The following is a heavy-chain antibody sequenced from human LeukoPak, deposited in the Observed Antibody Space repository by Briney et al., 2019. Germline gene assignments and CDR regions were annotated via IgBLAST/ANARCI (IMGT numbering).Heavy chain of an antibody. CDR1: GYTFTSYD. V-gene: IGHV1-69*04. J-gene: IGHJ6*02. Sequence: SVKVSCKASGYTFTSYDISWVRQAPGQGLEWMGRIIPILGIANYAQKFQGRVTITADKSTSTAYMELSSLRSEDTAVYYCARDFSWTGDYYYYGMDVWGQGTTVTVSS. D-gene: IGHD3/OR15-3a*01. CDR3: ARDFSWTGDYYYYGMDV. CDR2: IIPILGIA.